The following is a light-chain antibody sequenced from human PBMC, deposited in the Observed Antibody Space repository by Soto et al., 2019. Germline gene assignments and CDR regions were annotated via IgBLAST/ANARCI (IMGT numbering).Light chain of an antibody. CDR2: DAS. V-gene: IGKV1-17*01. CDR3: LQHFRFPWT. Sequence: DIQLTQSPSSLSASVGDRVTITCRASQDIRNDVGWYQQKPGKAPKRLIFDASSLESGVPSRFSSSGSGTEFTFTISSLQPEDVATYYCLQHFRFPWTFGQGTKVEIK. J-gene: IGKJ1*01. CDR1: QDIRND.